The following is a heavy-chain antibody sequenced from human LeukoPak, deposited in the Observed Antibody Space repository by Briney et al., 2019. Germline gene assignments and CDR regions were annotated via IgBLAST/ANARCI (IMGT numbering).Heavy chain of an antibody. CDR2: ISPNSGGT. D-gene: IGHD2-2*01. J-gene: IGHJ5*02. CDR3: ARDAIVVVPAATYNWFDP. CDR1: GYTFTGYY. V-gene: IGHV1-2*02. Sequence: ASVKVSCKASGYTFTGYYMHWVRQAPGQGLEWMGWISPNSGGTDYAQKFQGRVTMTRDTSISTAYMELSRLRSDDTAVYYCARDAIVVVPAATYNWFDPWGQGTLVTVSS.